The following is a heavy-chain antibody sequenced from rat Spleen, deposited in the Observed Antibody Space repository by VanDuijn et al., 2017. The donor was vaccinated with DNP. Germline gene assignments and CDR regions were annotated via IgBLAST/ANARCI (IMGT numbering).Heavy chain of an antibody. J-gene: IGHJ2*01. CDR3: AKYQDYMPDY. D-gene: IGHD1-1*01. CDR2: INPDGGST. CDR1: GFTFSDYY. V-gene: IGHV5-20*01. Sequence: EVQLVESGGGLVQPGWSLKLSCAASGFTFSDYYMSWVRQAPTTGLEWVASINPDGGSTYYPDSVKGRFTISRDNTENTVYLQMNSLRSEDTATYYCAKYQDYMPDYWGQVVMVTVSS.